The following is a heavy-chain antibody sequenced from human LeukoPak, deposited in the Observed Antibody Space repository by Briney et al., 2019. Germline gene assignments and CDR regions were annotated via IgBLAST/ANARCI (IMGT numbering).Heavy chain of an antibody. CDR2: TYYRSKWYN. V-gene: IGHV6-1*01. J-gene: IGHJ4*02. Sequence: SQTLSLTCAISGDSVSSNSAAWNWIRQSPSRGLEWLGRTYYRSKWYNDYAVSVKGRISINPDTSKNQFSLQLYSVTPEDTAVYYCARATSPIRFGQFNIDYWGQGTLVTVSS. D-gene: IGHD3-10*01. CDR3: ARATSPIRFGQFNIDY. CDR1: GDSVSSNSAA.